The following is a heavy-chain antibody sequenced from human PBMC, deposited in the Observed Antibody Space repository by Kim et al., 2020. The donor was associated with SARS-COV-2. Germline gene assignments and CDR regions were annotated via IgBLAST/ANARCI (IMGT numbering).Heavy chain of an antibody. Sequence: GGSLRLSCAASGLTFGSYAMIWVRQAPGKGLEWVSIISGTGGATDYAASVKGRFTISRDNSKNRLYLQMNSLRAGDTAVYYCAKGRELYYYGLGSAFDTWGQGTLVTVS. CDR3: AKGRELYYYGLGSAFDT. D-gene: IGHD3-10*01. V-gene: IGHV3-23*01. CDR2: ISGTGGAT. CDR1: GLTFGSYA. J-gene: IGHJ4*02.